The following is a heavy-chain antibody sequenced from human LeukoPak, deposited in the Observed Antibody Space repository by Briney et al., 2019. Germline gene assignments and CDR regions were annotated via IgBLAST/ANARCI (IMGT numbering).Heavy chain of an antibody. CDR2: INPNSGGT. Sequence: GASVKVSCKASGYTFTGYYMHWVRQAPGQGLEWMGWINPNSGGTNYAQKFQGWVTMTRDTSISTAYMELSRLRSDDTAVYYCARRIAARRGAFDIWGQGTMVTVSS. V-gene: IGHV1-2*04. CDR1: GYTFTGYY. J-gene: IGHJ3*02. D-gene: IGHD6-6*01. CDR3: ARRIAARRGAFDI.